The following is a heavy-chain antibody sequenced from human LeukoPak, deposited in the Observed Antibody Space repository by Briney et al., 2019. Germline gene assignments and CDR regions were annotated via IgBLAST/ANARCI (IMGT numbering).Heavy chain of an antibody. Sequence: PSETLSLTCTVSGGSISSSSYYWGWIRQPPGKGLEWIGRIYYSGSTYYNPSLKSRVTISVDTSKNQFSLKLSSVTAADTAVYYCASGGVVTAIPTYDYYMDVWGRGTTVTVSS. CDR2: IYYSGST. D-gene: IGHD2-21*02. CDR1: GGSISSSSYY. CDR3: ASGGVVTAIPTYDYYMDV. J-gene: IGHJ6*03. V-gene: IGHV4-39*07.